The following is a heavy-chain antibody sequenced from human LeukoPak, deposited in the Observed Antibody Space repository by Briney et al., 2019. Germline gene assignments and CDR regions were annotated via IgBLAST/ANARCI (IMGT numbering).Heavy chain of an antibody. V-gene: IGHV4-30-2*01. D-gene: IGHD6-19*01. J-gene: IGHJ4*02. CDR1: GGSISSGGYS. Sequence: SQTLSLTCAVSGGSISSGGYSWSWIRQPPGKGLERIGYIYHSGSTYYNPSLKSRVTISVDRSKNQFSLKLSSVTAADTAVYYCARGPDPIAVAALYYFDYWGQGTLVTVSS. CDR2: IYHSGST. CDR3: ARGPDPIAVAALYYFDY.